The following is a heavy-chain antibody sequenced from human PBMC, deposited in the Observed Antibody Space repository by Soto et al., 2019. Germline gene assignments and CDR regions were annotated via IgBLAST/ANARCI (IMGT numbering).Heavy chain of an antibody. Sequence: SVKVSCKASGGTFSSYAISWVRQAPGQGLEWMGGIIPIFGTANYAQKFQGRVTITADESTSTAYMELSSLRFEDTAVYYCARAPSTVAGREDYYYYYYGMDVWG. J-gene: IGHJ6*02. V-gene: IGHV1-69*13. D-gene: IGHD6-19*01. CDR3: ARAPSTVAGREDYYYYYYGMDV. CDR1: GGTFSSYA. CDR2: IIPIFGTA.